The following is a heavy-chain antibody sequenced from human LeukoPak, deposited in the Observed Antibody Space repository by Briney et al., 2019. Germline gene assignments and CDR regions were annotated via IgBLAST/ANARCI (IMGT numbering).Heavy chain of an antibody. Sequence: GGSLRLSCAASGFTFSSYWMSWVRQAPGKGLEWVANIKQDGSEQYYVDSVKGRFTISRDSAKNSLYLQMNSLRAEDTAVYYCARDRLRGYSGYGYFDYWGQGTLVTVSS. J-gene: IGHJ4*02. CDR1: GFTFSSYW. CDR2: IKQDGSEQ. V-gene: IGHV3-7*01. D-gene: IGHD5-12*01. CDR3: ARDRLRGYSGYGYFDY.